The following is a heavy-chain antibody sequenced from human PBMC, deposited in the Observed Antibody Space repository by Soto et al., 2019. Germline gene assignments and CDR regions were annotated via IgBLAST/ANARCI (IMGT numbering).Heavy chain of an antibody. CDR3: AKHWGTPAPDDY. CDR2: ISASSCT. J-gene: IGHJ4*02. V-gene: IGHV3-23*01. Sequence: EVHLLESGGGLVQPGGSLRLSCAASGFTFNTYDMTWVRQAPGKGLEWVSMISASSCTYYSGSVRGRFTISRDNSKSTLYLQMNSLRADDTAIYYCAKHWGTPAPDDYWGQGTLVTVSS. CDR1: GFTFNTYD. D-gene: IGHD6-13*01.